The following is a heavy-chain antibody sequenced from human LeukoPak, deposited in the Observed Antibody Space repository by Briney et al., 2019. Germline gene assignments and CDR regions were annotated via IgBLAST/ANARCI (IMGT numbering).Heavy chain of an antibody. CDR2: ISGTGHST. J-gene: IGHJ4*02. CDR1: GFSFTNFA. V-gene: IGHV3-23*01. Sequence: GGSLRLSCAASGFSFTNFALSWVRQAPGKGLEWVSAISGTGHSTHYVDSVKGRFTISRDKSTSTLFLQMNSLRAEDTAVYYCANLENYWGQGTLVTVSS. CDR3: ANLENY. D-gene: IGHD1-1*01.